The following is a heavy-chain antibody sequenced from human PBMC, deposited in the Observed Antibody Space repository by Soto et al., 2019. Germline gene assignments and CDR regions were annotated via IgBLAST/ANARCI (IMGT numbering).Heavy chain of an antibody. CDR3: ARHNLVVRFGDCWSDP. CDR1: GGSISIGDYY. Sequence: SDTLSLTCTVSGGSISIGDYYWSWILHPPGKGLEWIGYIYYSGSTYYNPSLKSRVTISVDTSKNQFSLKLSSVTAADTAVYYCARHNLVVRFGDCWSDPWGQGTLVTVSS. D-gene: IGHD3-10*01. V-gene: IGHV4-30-4*02. J-gene: IGHJ5*02. CDR2: IYYSGST.